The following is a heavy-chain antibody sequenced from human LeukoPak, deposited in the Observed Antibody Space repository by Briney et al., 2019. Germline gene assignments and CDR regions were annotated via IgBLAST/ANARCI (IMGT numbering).Heavy chain of an antibody. CDR3: AREGGSSSSEVY. D-gene: IGHD6-6*01. CDR2: VFHGRRT. CDR1: GYSISSGYY. V-gene: IGHV4-38-2*02. J-gene: IGHJ4*02. Sequence: SETLSLTCTVSGYSISSGYYWGWIRQPPGKGLEWIGSVFHGRRTYYSPSLESRVTMSIDTSKNQFSLKLTSVTAADTAVYYCAREGGSSSSEVYWGQGTLVTVSS.